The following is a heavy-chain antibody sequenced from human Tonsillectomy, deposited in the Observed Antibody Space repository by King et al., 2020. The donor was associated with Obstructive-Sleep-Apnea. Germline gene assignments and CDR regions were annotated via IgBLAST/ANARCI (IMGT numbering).Heavy chain of an antibody. V-gene: IGHV2-5*02. Sequence: ITLKESGPTLVKPTQTLTLTCTFSGFSLSTSGVGVGWIRQPPGKALEWLALIYWDDYKRYSPSLKSRLTITKDTSKNQVVLTMTNMDPVDTGTYYCAHTKIDGYEGSFYDGMDVWGQGTTVTVSS. CDR1: GFSLSTSGVG. D-gene: IGHD5-24*01. J-gene: IGHJ6*02. CDR2: IYWDDYK. CDR3: AHTKIDGYEGSFYDGMDV.